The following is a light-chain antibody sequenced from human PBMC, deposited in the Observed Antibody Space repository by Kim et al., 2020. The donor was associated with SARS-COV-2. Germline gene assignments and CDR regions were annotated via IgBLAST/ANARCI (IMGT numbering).Light chain of an antibody. V-gene: IGKV1-39*01. J-gene: IGKJ1*01. Sequence: ASVGDRVTITCRSSQSISSYLNWYQQKPGKAPKLLIYAASSLQSGVPSRFSGSGSGTDFTLTISSLQPEDFATYYCQQSYSTPRTFGQGTKVEIK. CDR3: QQSYSTPRT. CDR1: QSISSY. CDR2: AAS.